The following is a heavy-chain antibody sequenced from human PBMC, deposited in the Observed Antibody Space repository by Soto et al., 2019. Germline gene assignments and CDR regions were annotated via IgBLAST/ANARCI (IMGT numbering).Heavy chain of an antibody. J-gene: IGHJ6*02. Sequence: GGSQRLSCAASGFTFSSYAMHWVRQAPGKGLEWVAVISYDGSNKYYADSVKGRFTISRDNSKNTLYLQMNSLRAEDTAVYYCARDNKPGYSSSSYYYYGMDVWGQGTTVTVSS. CDR1: GFTFSSYA. V-gene: IGHV3-30-3*01. D-gene: IGHD6-6*01. CDR2: ISYDGSNK. CDR3: ARDNKPGYSSSSYYYYGMDV.